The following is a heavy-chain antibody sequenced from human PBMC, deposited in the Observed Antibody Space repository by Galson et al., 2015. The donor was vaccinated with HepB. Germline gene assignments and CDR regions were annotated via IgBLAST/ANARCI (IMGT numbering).Heavy chain of an antibody. CDR1: GFTFSSYT. J-gene: IGHJ6*02. Sequence: SLRLSCAASGFTFSSYTMNWVRQAPGKGLEWVSSISSSSTYIHYADSVKGRFTISRDNAKNSLYLHMSSLRAEDTAVYYCSREGIVVVPPTMDVWGQGTTVPVSS. CDR3: SREGIVVVPPTMDV. V-gene: IGHV3-21*06. CDR2: ISSSSTYI. D-gene: IGHD2-2*01.